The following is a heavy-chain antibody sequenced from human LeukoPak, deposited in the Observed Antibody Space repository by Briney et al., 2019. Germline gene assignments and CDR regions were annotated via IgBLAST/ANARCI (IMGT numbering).Heavy chain of an antibody. CDR1: GFTFSNYG. CDR3: AKERSDFVRPLYYGMDV. CDR2: ISYRGTNH. J-gene: IGHJ6*02. D-gene: IGHD3-10*01. Sequence: GGSLRLSCAASGFTFSNYGMHWVRQAPGKGLEWVALISYRGTNHYYADSVQGRFTISRDNSKDTLYLQMNSLRAEDTAVYYCAKERSDFVRPLYYGMDVWGQGTTVIVSS. V-gene: IGHV3-30*18.